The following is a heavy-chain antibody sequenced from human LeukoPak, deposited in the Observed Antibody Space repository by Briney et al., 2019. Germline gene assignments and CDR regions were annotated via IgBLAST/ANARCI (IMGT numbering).Heavy chain of an antibody. Sequence: GESLRLSCSASGFTFSTSAMSWVRPAPGKALEWVSSINPISNFIDYAGSVRGRFTISRDNARNSLYLQMNSLRAEDTAVYYYATSGRPQDSSGYYYYAYWGQGTLVTVSS. CDR3: ATSGRPQDSSGYYYYAY. D-gene: IGHD3-22*01. CDR1: GFTFSTSA. V-gene: IGHV3-21*06. CDR2: INPISNFI. J-gene: IGHJ4*02.